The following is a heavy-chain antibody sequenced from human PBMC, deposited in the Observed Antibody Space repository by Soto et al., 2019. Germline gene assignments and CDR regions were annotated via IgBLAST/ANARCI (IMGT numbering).Heavy chain of an antibody. CDR2: ISSSGSTI. D-gene: IGHD6-19*01. Sequence: EVQLVESGGGLVQPGESLRLSCAASGFTFSTYNMNWVRQAPGKGLEWVSYISSSGSTIYYADSVKGRLTISRDNAKNSLYLQMNSLRADDTAVYYCAREAPAGSLDDWGQGTLVTVSS. V-gene: IGHV3-48*01. CDR1: GFTFSTYN. J-gene: IGHJ4*02. CDR3: AREAPAGSLDD.